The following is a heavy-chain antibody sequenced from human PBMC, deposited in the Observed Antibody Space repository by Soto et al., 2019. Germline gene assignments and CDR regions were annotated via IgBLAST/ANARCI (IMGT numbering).Heavy chain of an antibody. CDR1: GYTFTSYD. J-gene: IGHJ5*02. CDR3: ARGFSQDRDITYYDFWSGYYQNWFDP. D-gene: IGHD3-3*01. CDR2: MNPNSGNT. V-gene: IGHV1-8*01. Sequence: ASVKVSCKASGYTFTSYDINWVRQATGQGLEWMGWMNPNSGNTGYAQKFQGRVTMTRNTSISTAYMELSSLRSEDTAVYYCARGFSQDRDITYYDFWSGYYQNWFDPWGQGTLVTVSS.